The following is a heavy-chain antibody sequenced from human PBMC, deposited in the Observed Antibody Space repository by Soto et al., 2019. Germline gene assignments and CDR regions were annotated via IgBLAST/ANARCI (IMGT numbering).Heavy chain of an antibody. J-gene: IGHJ5*02. Sequence: QVQLQESGPGLVKPSETLSLSCTVSGDSISSSEYYWSWIRLSPGKGLEWIGYISYSGGTYYNPSLGGRISMAVDTSKNQVSLMLNSVTAADTAVYYCAGGGGLLWLPAFDPWGQGTPVTVSS. CDR1: GDSISSSEYY. CDR3: AGGGGLLWLPAFDP. CDR2: ISYSGGT. V-gene: IGHV4-30-4*01. D-gene: IGHD3-16*01.